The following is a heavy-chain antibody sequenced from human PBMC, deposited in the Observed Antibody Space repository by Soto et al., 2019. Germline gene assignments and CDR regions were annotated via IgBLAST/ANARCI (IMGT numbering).Heavy chain of an antibody. V-gene: IGHV4-30-2*01. J-gene: IGHJ5*02. CDR3: ATDRGSGSYYPT. Sequence: QLQLQESGSGLVNPSQTLSLTCTVSGASMTSGVYSWGWIREPPGKGLEWIGYMYDTGSTYYNPPLRHRVTISVGMSKNHFSPNLASVTDADTAMYYGATDRGSGSYYPTWGQGILVTVSS. CDR2: MYDTGST. CDR1: GASMTSGVYS. D-gene: IGHD3-10*01.